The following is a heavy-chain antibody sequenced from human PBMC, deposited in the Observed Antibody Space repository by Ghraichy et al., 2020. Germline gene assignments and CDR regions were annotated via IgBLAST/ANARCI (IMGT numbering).Heavy chain of an antibody. CDR1: GCSISSSSYY. Sequence: SETLSLTCTVSGCSISSSSYYWGRIRQPPGKGLEWIVRIYYSGRTYYNPSINSRVTISVDTSKNQFSLKLSSVTAADTAVYYCARHSLYSSSSMLDYWGQGTLVTVSS. CDR2: IYYSGRT. J-gene: IGHJ4*02. V-gene: IGHV4-39*01. D-gene: IGHD6-6*01. CDR3: ARHSLYSSSSMLDY.